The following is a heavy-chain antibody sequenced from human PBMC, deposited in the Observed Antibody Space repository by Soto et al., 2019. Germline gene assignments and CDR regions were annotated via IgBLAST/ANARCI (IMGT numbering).Heavy chain of an antibody. D-gene: IGHD3-10*01. CDR1: GGSISSSNW. Sequence: ASETLSLTCAVSGGSISSSNWWSWVRQPPGKGLEWIGEIYHSGSTNYNPSLKSRVTISVDKSKNQFSLKLSSVTAADTAVYYCTRDAPLWFGELSQWGQGTLVT. J-gene: IGHJ4*02. V-gene: IGHV4-4*02. CDR2: IYHSGST. CDR3: TRDAPLWFGELSQ.